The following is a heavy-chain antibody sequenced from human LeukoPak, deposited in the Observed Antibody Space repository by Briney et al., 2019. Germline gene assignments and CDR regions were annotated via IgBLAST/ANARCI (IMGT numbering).Heavy chain of an antibody. Sequence: SVKVSCKASGGTFSSYAISWVRQAPGQGLEWMGGIIPIFGTANYAQKFQGRVTITADESASTAYMELSSLRSEDTAVYYCARGVPKRGSGSFNWFDPWGQGTLVTVSS. CDR2: IIPIFGTA. V-gene: IGHV1-69*13. CDR1: GGTFSSYA. D-gene: IGHD3-10*01. CDR3: ARGVPKRGSGSFNWFDP. J-gene: IGHJ5*02.